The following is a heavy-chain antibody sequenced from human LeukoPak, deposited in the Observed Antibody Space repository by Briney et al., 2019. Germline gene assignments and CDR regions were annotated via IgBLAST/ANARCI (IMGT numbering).Heavy chain of an antibody. CDR1: GFTFSSYW. V-gene: IGHV3-74*01. CDR2: INSDGSST. D-gene: IGHD2-2*01. CDR3: ARGVGYCSSTSCYWWFDP. Sequence: AGGSLRLSCAASGFTFSSYWMHWVRQAPGKGLVWVSRINSDGSSTSYADSVKGRFTISRDNAKNTLYLQMNSLRAEDTAVYCCARGVGYCSSTSCYWWFDPWGQGTLVTVSS. J-gene: IGHJ5*02.